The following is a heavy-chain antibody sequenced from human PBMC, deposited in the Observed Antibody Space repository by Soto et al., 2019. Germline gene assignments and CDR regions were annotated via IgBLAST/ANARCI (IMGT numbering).Heavy chain of an antibody. Sequence: EVQLLESGGGLVQPGGSLRLSCAASGFTFSSYAMSWVRQAPGKGLEWVSAISGSGDSTYYADSVKGRFTISRDNSRTTLYLEMNSLRAEDTAVYYCAKPSHLTSGWYFEDFWGQGTLVTVSS. D-gene: IGHD6-19*01. V-gene: IGHV3-23*01. CDR3: AKPSHLTSGWYFEDF. CDR2: ISGSGDST. J-gene: IGHJ4*02. CDR1: GFTFSSYA.